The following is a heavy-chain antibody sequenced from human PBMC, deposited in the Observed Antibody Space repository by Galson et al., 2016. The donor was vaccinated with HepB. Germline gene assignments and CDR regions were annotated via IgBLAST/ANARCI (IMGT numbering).Heavy chain of an antibody. CDR2: IRASGNT. CDR3: ARQAVTDHFDY. J-gene: IGHJ4*02. CDR1: ADSFTAYY. V-gene: IGHV4-4*07. D-gene: IGHD2-21*02. Sequence: SETLYLTCTVSADSFTAYYWSWIRQSAGKGPEWIGRIRASGNTNYTPSLKSRVTMSLDTSKNQFSLRLSSVTAADTAVYYCARQAVTDHFDYWAQGILVTVSS.